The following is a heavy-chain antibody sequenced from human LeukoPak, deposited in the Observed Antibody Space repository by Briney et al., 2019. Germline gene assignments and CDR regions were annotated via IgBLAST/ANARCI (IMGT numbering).Heavy chain of an antibody. CDR2: INPSGGST. CDR1: GYTFTGYH. V-gene: IGHV1-46*01. Sequence: ASVKVSCKASGYTFTGYHIHWVRQAPGKGLEWMGIINPSGGSTSYAQKFQGRVTMTRDTSTSTVYMELSSLRSEDTAVYYCAGVTAAAATSDWFDPWGQGTLVTVSS. D-gene: IGHD6-13*01. J-gene: IGHJ5*02. CDR3: AGVTAAAATSDWFDP.